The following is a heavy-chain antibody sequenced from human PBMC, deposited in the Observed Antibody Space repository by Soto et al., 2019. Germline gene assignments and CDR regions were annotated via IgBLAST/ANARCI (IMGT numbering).Heavy chain of an antibody. V-gene: IGHV3-23*01. CDR2: ISGSGGST. Sequence: GGSLRLSCAASGFTFSSYAMSWVRQAPGKGLEWVSAISGSGGSTYYADSVKGRFTISRDNSKNTLYLQMNSLRAEDTAVYYWVLVSVGGPHYWGQGTLVTVSS. D-gene: IGHD3-16*01. CDR1: GFTFSSYA. CDR3: VLVSVGGPHY. J-gene: IGHJ4*02.